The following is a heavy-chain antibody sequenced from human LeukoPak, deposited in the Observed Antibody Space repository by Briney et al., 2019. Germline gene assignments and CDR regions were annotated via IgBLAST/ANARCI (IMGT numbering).Heavy chain of an antibody. D-gene: IGHD5-18*01. CDR3: ARYKRGYSYGSLDV. CDR2: IIPIFGTA. Sequence: SVKVSCKASRGTFSSYAISWVRQAPGQGLEWMGGIIPIFGTANYAQKFQGRVTITADKSTSTAYMELSSLRSEDTAAYYCARYKRGYSYGSLDVWGKGTTVTVSS. CDR1: RGTFSSYA. V-gene: IGHV1-69*06. J-gene: IGHJ6*04.